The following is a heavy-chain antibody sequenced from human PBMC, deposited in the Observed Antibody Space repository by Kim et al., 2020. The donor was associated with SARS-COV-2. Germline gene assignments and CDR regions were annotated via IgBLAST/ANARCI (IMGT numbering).Heavy chain of an antibody. CDR2: MNPNSGNT. V-gene: IGHV1-8*01. D-gene: IGHD3-16*01. J-gene: IGHJ4*02. CDR3: ARGGDYDYVWGSYSAEYYFDY. Sequence: ASVKVSCKASGYTFTSYDINWVRQATGQGLEWMGWMNPNSGNTGYAQKFQGRVTMTRNTSISTAYMELSSLRSEDTAVYYCARGGDYDYVWGSYSAEYYFDYWGQGTLVTVSS. CDR1: GYTFTSYD.